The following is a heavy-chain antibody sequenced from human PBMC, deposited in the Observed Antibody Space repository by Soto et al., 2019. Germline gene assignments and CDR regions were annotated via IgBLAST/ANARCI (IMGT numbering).Heavy chain of an antibody. CDR3: AKGGPDGFCSGGRCYFDY. D-gene: IGHD2-15*01. CDR1: GFTFDDYA. CDR2: ISWNSNII. V-gene: IGHV3-9*01. J-gene: IGHJ4*02. Sequence: EVQLVESGGGLVQPGRSLRLSCAASGFTFDDYAMYWVRRVPGKGLEWVSSISWNSNIIGYADSVKGRFTISRDNAKNSLYLQMNSLRPEDTALYYCAKGGPDGFCSGGRCYFDYWGQGTLVTVSS.